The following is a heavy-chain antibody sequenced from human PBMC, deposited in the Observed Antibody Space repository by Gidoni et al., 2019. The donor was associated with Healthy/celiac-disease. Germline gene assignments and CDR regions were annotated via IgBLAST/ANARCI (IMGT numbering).Heavy chain of an antibody. CDR1: GFSLSNARMG. Sequence: QVTLKESGPVVVKPTETITLNCTVSGFSLSNARMGVSWIRQPPGKALEWLAHIFSNDEKSYSTSLKSRLTISKDTSKIQVFLTMTNMDPVDTATYYCARYFEYSSSNGFDPWGQGTLFTVSS. CDR2: IFSNDEK. D-gene: IGHD6-6*01. CDR3: ARYFEYSSSNGFDP. V-gene: IGHV2-26*01. J-gene: IGHJ5*02.